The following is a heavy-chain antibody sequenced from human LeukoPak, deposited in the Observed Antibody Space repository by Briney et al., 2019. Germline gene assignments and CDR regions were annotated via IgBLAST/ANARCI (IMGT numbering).Heavy chain of an antibody. V-gene: IGHV4-38-2*02. CDR1: GYSISSGYY. J-gene: IGHJ3*02. D-gene: IGHD3-16*01. CDR2: IYHSGST. CDR3: AREGGSDAFDI. Sequence: SETLCLTCTVSGYSISSGYYWGWIRQPPGKGLEWIGSIYHSGSTYYNPSLKSRVTISVDTSKNQFSLKLSSVTAADTAVYYCAREGGSDAFDIWGQGTMVTVSS.